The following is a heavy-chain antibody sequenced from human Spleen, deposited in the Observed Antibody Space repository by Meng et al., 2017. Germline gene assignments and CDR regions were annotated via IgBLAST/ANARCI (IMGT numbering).Heavy chain of an antibody. V-gene: IGHV1-46*01. Sequence: ASVKVSCKASGYTFTSYYMHWVRQAPGQGLEWMGIINPSGGSTSYAQKFQGRVTMTRDTSTSTVYMELSSLRSEDTAVYYCARSHYYGSGSYYPSGSLQYWGQGTLVTVSS. CDR1: GYTFTSYY. J-gene: IGHJ4*02. CDR3: ARSHYYGSGSYYPSGSLQY. D-gene: IGHD3-10*01. CDR2: INPSGGST.